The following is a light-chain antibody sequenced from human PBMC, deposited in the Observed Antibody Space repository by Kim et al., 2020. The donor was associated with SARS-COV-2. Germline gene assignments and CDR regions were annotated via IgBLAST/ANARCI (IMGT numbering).Light chain of an antibody. J-gene: IGKJ2*01. V-gene: IGKV3-15*01. Sequence: PGEAVTLSCEASQSVRTSIAWYQQKPGQAPRLLIFGASTRSTGVPDRFSGGGSGTEFTLTISRLQSEDVGIYYCQQYKNWPPAGHTFGQGTKLEI. CDR3: QQYKNWPPAGHT. CDR1: QSVRTS. CDR2: GAS.